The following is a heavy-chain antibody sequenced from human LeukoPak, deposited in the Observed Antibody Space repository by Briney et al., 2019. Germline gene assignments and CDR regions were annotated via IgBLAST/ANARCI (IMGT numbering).Heavy chain of an antibody. Sequence: SETLSLTCTVSGGSISSGGYYWSWIRQHPGKGLEWIGYIYYSGSTSYNPSLESRVTISPDTSKNQFSLKLSSVTAADTAVYYCVRGLDSGSYFDYWGQGTLVTVSS. CDR1: GGSISSGGYY. D-gene: IGHD1-26*01. V-gene: IGHV4-31*03. CDR2: IYYSGST. J-gene: IGHJ4*02. CDR3: VRGLDSGSYFDY.